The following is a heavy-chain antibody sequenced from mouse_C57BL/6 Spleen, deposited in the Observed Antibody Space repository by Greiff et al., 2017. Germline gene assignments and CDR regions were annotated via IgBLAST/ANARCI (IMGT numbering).Heavy chain of an antibody. Sequence: VQLQQSGPGLAKPSQTLSLTCSVTGYSITSDYWNWIRKFPGNKLEYMGYISYSGSTYYNPSLKSRISITRDTSKNQYYLQLNSVTTEDTATYYCARYSGSSTMVTNYFDYWGQGTTLTVSS. CDR3: ARYSGSSTMVTNYFDY. J-gene: IGHJ2*01. CDR1: GYSITSDY. V-gene: IGHV3-8*01. D-gene: IGHD2-2*01. CDR2: ISYSGST.